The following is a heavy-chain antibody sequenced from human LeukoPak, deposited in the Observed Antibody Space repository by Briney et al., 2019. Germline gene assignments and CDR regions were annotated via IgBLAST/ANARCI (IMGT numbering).Heavy chain of an antibody. J-gene: IGHJ4*02. D-gene: IGHD1-26*01. CDR2: IYPGDSDT. V-gene: IGHV5-51*01. CDR3: ARGSGSYHTAYMN. CDR1: GYSFTSYW. Sequence: PGESLKISCKGSGYSFTSYWIGWVRQMPGKCLEWMGIIYPGDSDTRYSPSFQGQVTISADKSLSTAYLQWSSLKASDTAMYYCARGSGSYHTAYMNWGQGSPVTVSS.